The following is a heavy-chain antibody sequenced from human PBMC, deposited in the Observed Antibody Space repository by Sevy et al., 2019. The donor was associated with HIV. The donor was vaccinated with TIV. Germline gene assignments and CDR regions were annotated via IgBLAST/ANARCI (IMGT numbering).Heavy chain of an antibody. CDR3: AKPTGTTYYYYMDV. J-gene: IGHJ6*03. CDR2: ISGSGGST. V-gene: IGHV3-23*01. D-gene: IGHD1-1*01. Sequence: GGSLRLSCAASGFTFSSYAMSWVRQAPGKGLEWVSAISGSGGSTYYADSVKGRFTISRDNSKNTLYLQMNSVKAEDTAVYYCAKPTGTTYYYYMDVWGKVTTVTVSS. CDR1: GFTFSSYA.